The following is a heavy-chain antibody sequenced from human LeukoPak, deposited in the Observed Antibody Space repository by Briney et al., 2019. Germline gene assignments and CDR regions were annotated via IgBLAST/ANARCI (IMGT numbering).Heavy chain of an antibody. CDR3: ARYSQGSGSSLSTRNWFDR. CDR1: GYSFSSYW. Sequence: GESLKISCKGSGYSFSSYWIAWVRQMPGEGLEWMGIIYPVASDTRYSPSFRGQVTISADKSISTAYLQWSSLKASDIAMYYCARYSQGSGSSLSTRNWFDRWGQGTLVTVSS. CDR2: IYPVASDT. J-gene: IGHJ5*02. V-gene: IGHV5-51*01. D-gene: IGHD6-6*01.